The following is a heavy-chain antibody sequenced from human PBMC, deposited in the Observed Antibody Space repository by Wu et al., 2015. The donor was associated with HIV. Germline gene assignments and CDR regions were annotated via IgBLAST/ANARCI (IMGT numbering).Heavy chain of an antibody. D-gene: IGHD3-22*01. Sequence: QVQLVQSGAEMKKPGASVKVSCKASGYTFTSYYMHWVRQAPGQGLEWMGIINPSGGDTTYAQKFQGRVTMTRDTSTSTAYMELSSLRSEDTAVYFCALNYYEGGLDVWGQGTTVIVSS. J-gene: IGHJ6*02. CDR1: GYTFTSYY. CDR2: INPSGGDT. V-gene: IGHV1-46*01. CDR3: ALNYYEGGLDV.